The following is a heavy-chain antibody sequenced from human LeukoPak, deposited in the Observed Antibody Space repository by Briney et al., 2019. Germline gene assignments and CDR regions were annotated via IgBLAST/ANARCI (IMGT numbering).Heavy chain of an antibody. J-gene: IGHJ4*02. V-gene: IGHV4-34*01. Sequence: SETLSLTCAVYGGSFSGYYWSWIRQPPGKGLEWIGEINHSGSTNYNPSLKSRVTISVDTSKNQFALKLSSVTAADTAVFYCARVLSARAAAGDYWGQGTLVTVSS. D-gene: IGHD6-13*01. CDR3: ARVLSARAAAGDY. CDR2: INHSGST. CDR1: GGSFSGYY.